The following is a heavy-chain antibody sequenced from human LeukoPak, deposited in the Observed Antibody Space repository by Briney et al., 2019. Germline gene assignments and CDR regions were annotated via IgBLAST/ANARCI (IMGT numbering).Heavy chain of an antibody. J-gene: IGHJ3*02. V-gene: IGHV4-39*07. CDR2: IYYSGST. Sequence: PSETLSLTCTVSGGSISSSSYYWGWIRQPPGKGLEWIGSIYYSGSTYYNPSLKSRVTISVDTSKNQFSLKLSSVTAADTAVYYCARLGTRGWAIVVVSYDAFDIWGQGTMVTVSS. D-gene: IGHD3-22*01. CDR1: GGSISSSSYY. CDR3: ARLGTRGWAIVVVSYDAFDI.